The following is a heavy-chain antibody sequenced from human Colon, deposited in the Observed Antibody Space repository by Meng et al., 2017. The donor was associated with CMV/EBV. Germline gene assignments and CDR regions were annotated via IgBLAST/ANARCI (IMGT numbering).Heavy chain of an antibody. CDR2: ISKGGSET. Sequence: GGSLRLSCAASGFMFSTYAMSWVRQAPGKGLEWVSVISKGGSETYYADSMKGRFTISRDDSSNMVYLQMSSLRDDDTATYFCATYHRGPDYFLDHWGQGPLVTVSS. V-gene: IGHV3-23*03. J-gene: IGHJ4*02. CDR3: ATYHRGPDYFLDH. CDR1: GFMFSTYA. D-gene: IGHD4/OR15-4a*01.